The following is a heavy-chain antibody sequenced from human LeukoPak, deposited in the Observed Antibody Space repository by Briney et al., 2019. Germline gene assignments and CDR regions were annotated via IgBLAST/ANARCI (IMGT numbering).Heavy chain of an antibody. CDR2: ISWNSGSI. CDR3: AKEGGYYYDSSGYYYDY. Sequence: GGSLRLSCAASGFTFDDYAMHWVRQAPGKGLEWVSGISWNSGSIDYADSVKGRFTISRDNAKNSLYLQMNSLRAEDTALYYCAKEGGYYYDSSGYYYDYWGQGTLVTVSS. J-gene: IGHJ4*02. V-gene: IGHV3-9*01. D-gene: IGHD3-22*01. CDR1: GFTFDDYA.